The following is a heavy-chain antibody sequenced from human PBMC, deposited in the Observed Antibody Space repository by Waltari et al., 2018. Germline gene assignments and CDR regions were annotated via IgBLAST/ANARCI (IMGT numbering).Heavy chain of an antibody. CDR3: ARGSLYYDFWSGYSNWFDP. D-gene: IGHD3-3*01. Sequence: QVQLQQWGAGLLKPSETLSLTCAVYGGSFSGYYWCWIRQPPGKGLEWIGEINHIGSTNYSPSLKSRVTISVDTSKNQFSLKLSSVTAADTAVYYCARGSLYYDFWSGYSNWFDPWGQGTLVTVSS. CDR1: GGSFSGYY. V-gene: IGHV4-34*01. J-gene: IGHJ5*02. CDR2: INHIGST.